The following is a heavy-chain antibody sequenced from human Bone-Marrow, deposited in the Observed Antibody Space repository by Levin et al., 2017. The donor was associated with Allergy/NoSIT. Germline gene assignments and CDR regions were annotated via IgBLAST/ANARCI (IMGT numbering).Heavy chain of an antibody. V-gene: IGHV3-30*04. J-gene: IGHJ5*02. CDR3: AKGAVRGPIRATFNWIDP. D-gene: IGHD3-10*01. Sequence: GGSLRLSCAASGFNFDNYPMHWVRQAPGKGLEWVAVISYDGTKQHYGDSVRGRLTISRDNFNNTVFLQMNSLKTEDTAVYYCAKGAVRGPIRATFNWIDPWGQGTLVTVSS. CDR2: ISYDGTKQ. CDR1: GFNFDNYP.